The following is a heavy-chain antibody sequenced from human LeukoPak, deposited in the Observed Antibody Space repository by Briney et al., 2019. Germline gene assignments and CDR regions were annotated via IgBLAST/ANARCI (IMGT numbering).Heavy chain of an antibody. D-gene: IGHD1-26*01. CDR1: GFTLSSYW. Sequence: GGSLRLSCAASGFTLSSYWMSWVRQAPGKGLEWVANIKQDGSEKYYVGSVKGRFTISRDNAKNSLYLQMNSLRAEDTAVYYCARESVGASNFDYWGQGTLVTVSS. CDR2: IKQDGSEK. J-gene: IGHJ4*02. V-gene: IGHV3-7*01. CDR3: ARESVGASNFDY.